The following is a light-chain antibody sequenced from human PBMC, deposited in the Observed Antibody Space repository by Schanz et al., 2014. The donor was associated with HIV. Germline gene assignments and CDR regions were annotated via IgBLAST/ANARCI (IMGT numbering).Light chain of an antibody. CDR2: QAS. CDR3: QQYDAYPWT. Sequence: DIQLTQSPSFLSASVGDRITITCRASQGFGSYLAWYQQKPGKAPKLLIYQASILETGVPSRFSGSGSGTSFTLTIASLQPDDSATYYCQQYDAYPWTFGQGTKVEIK. V-gene: IGKV1-9*01. CDR1: QGFGSY. J-gene: IGKJ1*01.